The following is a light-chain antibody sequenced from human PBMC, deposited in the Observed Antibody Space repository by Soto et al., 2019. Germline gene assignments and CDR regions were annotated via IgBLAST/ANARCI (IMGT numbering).Light chain of an antibody. V-gene: IGKV3-20*01. CDR1: QSVSTNS. Sequence: TQSPVTLSVSTGERVTLSCRASQSVSTNSLAWYQQRPGQAPRPLIYGESTRATGTPDRFSGSGSGTDFTLIISRLEHEDFAVYYCQQYGSSTFGQGTRLEIK. J-gene: IGKJ5*01. CDR3: QQYGSST. CDR2: GES.